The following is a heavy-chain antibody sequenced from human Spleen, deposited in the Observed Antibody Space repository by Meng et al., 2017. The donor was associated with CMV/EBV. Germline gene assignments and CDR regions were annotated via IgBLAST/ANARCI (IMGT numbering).Heavy chain of an antibody. J-gene: IGHJ4*02. D-gene: IGHD2-2*02. CDR1: VSSNSAA. V-gene: IGHV6-1*01. Sequence: VSSNSAAWSWIRQSPSRGLEWLGRTYYRSKWYNDYAVSVRSRITINPDTSKNQFSLKLSSVTAADTAVYYCARYCSSTSCYRKGGDYWGQGTLVTVSS. CDR3: ARYCSSTSCYRKGGDY. CDR2: TYYRSKWYN.